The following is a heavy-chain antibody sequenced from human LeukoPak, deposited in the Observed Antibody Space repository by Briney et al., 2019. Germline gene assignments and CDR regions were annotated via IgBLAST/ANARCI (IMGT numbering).Heavy chain of an antibody. CDR1: GFTFSSYW. D-gene: IGHD6-13*01. V-gene: IGHV3-7*01. CDR2: IKQDGSEK. Sequence: GGSLRLSCAASGFTFSSYWMSWVRQAPGKGLEWVANIKQDGSEKYYVDSVKGRFTISRDNAKNSLYLQMNSLRAEDTAVYCCARVAAAGTRNAFDIWGQGTMVTVSS. J-gene: IGHJ3*02. CDR3: ARVAAAGTRNAFDI.